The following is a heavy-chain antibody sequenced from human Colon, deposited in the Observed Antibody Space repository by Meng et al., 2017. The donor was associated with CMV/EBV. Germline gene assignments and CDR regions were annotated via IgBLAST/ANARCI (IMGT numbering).Heavy chain of an antibody. CDR2: LYSDSATFVDYT. Sequence: GGSLRLSCAVSGFNVSKNYMNWVRQAPGKGLAWVSVLYSDSATFVDYTYYLDSVRGRFTISRDNANNVLYLQMDSLRADDTAVYYCASHTHYAGNPPGTHNCWGQGTLVTVSS. CDR1: GFNVSKNY. V-gene: IGHV3-53*01. J-gene: IGHJ4*02. D-gene: IGHD1-14*01. CDR3: ASHTHYAGNPPGTHNC.